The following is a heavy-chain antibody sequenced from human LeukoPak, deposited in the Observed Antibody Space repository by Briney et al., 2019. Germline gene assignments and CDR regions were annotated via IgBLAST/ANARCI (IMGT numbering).Heavy chain of an antibody. J-gene: IGHJ6*02. CDR1: GYIFTNHW. V-gene: IGHV5-51*01. CDR3: ARTPSYSKSDV. CDR2: IHPGDSKT. D-gene: IGHD4-11*01. Sequence: GESLKISCKGSGYIFTNHWIAWVRQTPEKGLEWMGIIHPGDSKTRYSPSFQGQVTISADKSISTAYLQWSSLKASDTAMYYCARTPSYSKSDVWGLGTTVSVSS.